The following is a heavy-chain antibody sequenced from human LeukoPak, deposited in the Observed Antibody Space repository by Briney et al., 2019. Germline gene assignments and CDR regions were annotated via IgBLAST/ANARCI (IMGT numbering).Heavy chain of an antibody. CDR3: ARDLRTPRRYFEY. Sequence: VGSLRLSCVASGFTFRDYVMHWVRQSPGRGLEYVSSIVPNGGTTYYANSVKGRFTISRDNSKNTLYLQMGSLRAEDTAVYYCARDLRTPRRYFEYWGQGTLVTVSS. CDR2: IVPNGGTT. D-gene: IGHD2-15*01. V-gene: IGHV3-64*01. CDR1: GFTFRDYV. J-gene: IGHJ4*02.